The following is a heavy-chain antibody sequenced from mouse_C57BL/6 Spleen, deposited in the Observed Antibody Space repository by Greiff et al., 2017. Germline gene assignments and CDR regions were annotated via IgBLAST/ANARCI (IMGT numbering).Heavy chain of an antibody. D-gene: IGHD2-1*01. Sequence: EVHLVESGGGLVQPGRSLRLSCATSGFTFSDFYMEWVRQAPGKGLEWIAASRNKANDYTTEYSATVKGPFIDSRDTSQSILYLQMNALRAEDPAIAYCAGDAGFYRGYFDVWGTGTTVTVSS. V-gene: IGHV7-1*01. J-gene: IGHJ1*03. CDR1: GFTFSDFY. CDR2: SRNKANDYTT. CDR3: AGDAGFYRGYFDV.